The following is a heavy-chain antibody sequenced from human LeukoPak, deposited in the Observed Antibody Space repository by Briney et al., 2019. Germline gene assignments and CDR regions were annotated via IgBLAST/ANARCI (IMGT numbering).Heavy chain of an antibody. Sequence: ASVKVSCKASGYTFTGYYMHWVRQAPGQGLEGMGWINPNSGGTNYAQKFQGRVTMSRDTSFGTAYMELSRLRYDDTAVYYCARVGYSGYDFGWFDPWGQGTLVTVSS. CDR2: INPNSGGT. CDR3: ARVGYSGYDFGWFDP. CDR1: GYTFTGYY. D-gene: IGHD5-12*01. V-gene: IGHV1-2*02. J-gene: IGHJ5*02.